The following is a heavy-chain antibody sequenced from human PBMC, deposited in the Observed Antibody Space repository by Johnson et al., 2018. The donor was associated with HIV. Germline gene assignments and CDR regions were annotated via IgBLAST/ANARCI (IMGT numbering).Heavy chain of an antibody. CDR2: ISYDGSNK. CDR1: GFTFSSYA. CDR3: AIDGHSSTPRCAFDI. D-gene: IGHD6-13*01. Sequence: QVQLVESGGGVVQPGRSLRLSCAASGFTFSSYAMHWVRQAPGKGLEWVAVISYDGSNKYYTDSVKGRFTISRDNSTNTLYLQMNSLRPEDTAVYYCAIDGHSSTPRCAFDIWGQGTMVTVSS. J-gene: IGHJ3*02. V-gene: IGHV3-30*04.